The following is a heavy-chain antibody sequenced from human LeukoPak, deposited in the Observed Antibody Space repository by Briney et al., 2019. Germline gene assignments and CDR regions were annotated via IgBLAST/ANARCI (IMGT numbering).Heavy chain of an antibody. D-gene: IGHD3-9*01. CDR3: ARDHRYYDILTGYPSGY. J-gene: IGHJ4*02. V-gene: IGHV3-11*01. CDR1: GFTFSDYY. CDR2: ISSSGSTI. Sequence: GGSLGLSCAASGFTFSDYYMSWIRQAPGKGLEWVSYISSSGSTIYYADSVKGRFTISRDNAKNSLYLQMNSLRAEDTAVYYCARDHRYYDILTGYPSGYWGQGTLVTLSS.